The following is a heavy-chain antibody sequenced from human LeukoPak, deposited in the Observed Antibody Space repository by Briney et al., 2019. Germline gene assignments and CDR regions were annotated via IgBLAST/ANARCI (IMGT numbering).Heavy chain of an antibody. Sequence: GESLKISCKGSGYSFTDYWISWVRQKPGKGLEWMGRIDPIDSYTNYSPSFQGHVTISADKSISTAYLEWSNLGASDTAMYYCASFGVFGGVAGRDYWGQGTLVTVSS. J-gene: IGHJ4*02. CDR2: IDPIDSYT. CDR1: GYSFTDYW. CDR3: ASFGVFGGVAGRDY. D-gene: IGHD6-19*01. V-gene: IGHV5-10-1*01.